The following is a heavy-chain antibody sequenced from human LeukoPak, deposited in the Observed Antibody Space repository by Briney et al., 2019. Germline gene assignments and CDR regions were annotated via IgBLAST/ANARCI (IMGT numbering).Heavy chain of an antibody. CDR3: AREGGYDILTGYQDY. V-gene: IGHV1-69*01. CDR1: GGTFSSYA. J-gene: IGHJ4*02. D-gene: IGHD3-9*01. Sequence: GSSVNVSCKASGGTFSSYAISWVRQAPGQGLEWMGGIIPIFGTANYAQKFQGRVTITADESTSTAYMELSSLRSEDTAVYYCAREGGYDILTGYQDYWGQGTLVTVSS. CDR2: IIPIFGTA.